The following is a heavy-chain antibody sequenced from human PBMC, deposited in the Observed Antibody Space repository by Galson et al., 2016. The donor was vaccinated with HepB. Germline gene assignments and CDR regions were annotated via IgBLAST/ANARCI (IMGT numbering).Heavy chain of an antibody. D-gene: IGHD6-13*01. V-gene: IGHV3-21*01. Sequence: SLRLSCAASGFTFSSYSMNWVRQAPGQGLEWVSSISRKSNYIQYADSVKGRFTISRDNAKNSLCLLMNSLLAEDTPVYFCPLVSSISSNTISWHSWGRGTLVTGSS. J-gene: IGHJ5*02. CDR3: PLVSSISSNTISWHS. CDR2: ISRKSNYI. CDR1: GFTFSSYS.